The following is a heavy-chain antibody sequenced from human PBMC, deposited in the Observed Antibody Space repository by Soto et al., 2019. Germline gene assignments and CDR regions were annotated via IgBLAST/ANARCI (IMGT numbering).Heavy chain of an antibody. Sequence: QVQLVQSGAEMKKPGSSVKVSCKTSGGAFSNFAVSWVRQAPGQGLEWVGGITPILGTPSYAQQFQGRVTITADVSTTSAYMEITSLTSEDTALYYCVRGGSGSRGDYWGPGTLVTVSS. CDR2: ITPILGTP. D-gene: IGHD3-10*01. CDR1: GGAFSNFA. CDR3: VRGGSGSRGDY. V-gene: IGHV1-69*01. J-gene: IGHJ4*02.